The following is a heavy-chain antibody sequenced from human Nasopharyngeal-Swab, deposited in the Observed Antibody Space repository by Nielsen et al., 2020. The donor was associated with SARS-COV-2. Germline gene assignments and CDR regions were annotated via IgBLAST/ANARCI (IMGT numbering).Heavy chain of an antibody. CDR1: GFNFGDYA. V-gene: IGHV3-49*04. J-gene: IGHJ4*02. CDR3: TALGRYGYGFMYFDY. D-gene: IGHD5-18*01. CDR2: IRNEAFGGTT. Sequence: GESLKISCTTSGFNFGDYALSWVRQAPGRGLEWVAFIRNEAFGGTTEYAASVTGRFTVSRDDSKRVAYLQMSSLKTEDTAVYYCTALGRYGYGFMYFDYWGQGTLVSVSS.